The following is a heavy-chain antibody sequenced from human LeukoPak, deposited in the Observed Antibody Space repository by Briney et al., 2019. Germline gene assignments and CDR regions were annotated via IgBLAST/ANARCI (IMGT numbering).Heavy chain of an antibody. CDR3: ARNKYYYGSGNYGVPNWFDP. Sequence: SETLSLTCTVFGGSISSYYWSWIRQPPGKGLEWIGYIYYSGSTNYNPSLKSRVIISVDTSKNQFSLKLSSVTAADTAVYYCARNKYYYGSGNYGVPNWFDPWGQGTLVTVSS. J-gene: IGHJ5*02. D-gene: IGHD3-10*01. CDR2: IYYSGST. CDR1: GGSISSYY. V-gene: IGHV4-59*01.